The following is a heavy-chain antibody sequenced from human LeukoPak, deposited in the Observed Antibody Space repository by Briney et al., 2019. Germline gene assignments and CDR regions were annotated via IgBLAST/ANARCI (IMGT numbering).Heavy chain of an antibody. CDR1: GFTFSSYW. J-gene: IGHJ5*02. CDR2: IKQDGSEK. V-gene: IGHV3-7*01. CDR3: ARVSYDFWSGYSPIEARFDP. D-gene: IGHD3-3*01. Sequence: PGGSLRLSCAASGFTFSSYWMSWVRQAPGKGLEWVANIKQDGSEKYYVASVKGRFTISRDNAKNSLYLQINSLRAEYTAVYYCARVSYDFWSGYSPIEARFDPWGQGTLVTVSS.